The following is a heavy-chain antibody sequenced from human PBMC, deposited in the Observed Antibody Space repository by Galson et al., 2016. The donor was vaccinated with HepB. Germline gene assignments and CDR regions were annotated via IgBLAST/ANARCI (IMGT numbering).Heavy chain of an antibody. D-gene: IGHD6-19*01. J-gene: IGHJ4*02. CDR1: GDSISPHF. Sequence: SETLSLTCAVSGDSISPHFWHWIRHFPGRGLEWIGSIYYDGTTNYSPSLKGRLMMSVDTSENRFSLNLHSVTTADTAVYYCSRRRESSGWYPFDYWGQGILVTVSS. CDR3: SRRRESSGWYPFDY. V-gene: IGHV4-59*11. CDR2: IYYDGTT.